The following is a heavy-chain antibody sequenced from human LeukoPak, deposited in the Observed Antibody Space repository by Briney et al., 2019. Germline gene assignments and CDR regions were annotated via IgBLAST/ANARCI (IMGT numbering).Heavy chain of an antibody. CDR2: INWNGGST. CDR3: ARKEMATYSPYFDY. Sequence: PGGSLRLSCAASGFTFDDYGMSWVRQAPGKGLEWVSGINWNGGSTGYADSVKGRFTISRDNAKNSLYLQMNSLRAEDTALYYCARKEMATYSPYFDYWGQGTLVTVSS. V-gene: IGHV3-20*04. CDR1: GFTFDDYG. J-gene: IGHJ4*02. D-gene: IGHD5-24*01.